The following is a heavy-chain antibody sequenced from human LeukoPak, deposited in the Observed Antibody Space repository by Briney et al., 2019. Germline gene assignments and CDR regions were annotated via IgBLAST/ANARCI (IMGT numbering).Heavy chain of an antibody. CDR3: ARVGGSYAYFDY. V-gene: IGHV3-48*01. J-gene: IGHJ4*02. CDR1: GYTFSHYT. D-gene: IGHD1-26*01. Sequence: GGCLRLSCAVSGYTFSHYTMNWVRQAPGKGLEWISYISSGSSTIYYVDSVKGRFTISRDNAKNSLYLQMNSLRVEDTAVYYCARVGGSYAYFDYWGQGTLVTVSS. CDR2: ISSGSSTI.